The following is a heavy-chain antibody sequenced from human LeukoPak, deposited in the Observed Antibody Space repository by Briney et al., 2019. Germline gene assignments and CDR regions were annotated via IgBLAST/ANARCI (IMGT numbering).Heavy chain of an antibody. V-gene: IGHV3-73*01. CDR1: GFTLSGSA. J-gene: IGHJ4*02. D-gene: IGHD3-10*01. Sequence: PGGSLRLSCAASGFTLSGSAMHWVRQASGKGLEWVGRIRSKANSYATAYAASVKGRFTISRDDSKNTAYLQMNSLKTEDTAVYYCTRGMDYYGSGSYYSVWGQGTLVTVSS. CDR3: TRGMDYYGSGSYYSV. CDR2: IRSKANSYAT.